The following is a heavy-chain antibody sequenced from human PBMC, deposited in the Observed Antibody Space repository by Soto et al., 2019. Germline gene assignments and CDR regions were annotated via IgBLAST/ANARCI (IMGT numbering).Heavy chain of an antibody. CDR1: GYTFTSYG. CDR2: ISTYNGNT. J-gene: IGHJ4*02. V-gene: IGHV1-18*01. D-gene: IGHD3-3*01. Sequence: QVQLVQSGDEVKKPGASLKVSCKASGYTFTSYGVSWVRQAPGQGLEWMGWISTYNGNTDVAQKLQDRVTMTTDTSTSTADMELRSLRSDDTAVYYCARGMGYYHEFDYWGQGTLVTVSS. CDR3: ARGMGYYHEFDY.